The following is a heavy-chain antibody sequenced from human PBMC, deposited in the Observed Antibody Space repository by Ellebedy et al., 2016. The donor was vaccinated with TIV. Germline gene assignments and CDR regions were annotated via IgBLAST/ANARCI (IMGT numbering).Heavy chain of an antibody. V-gene: IGHV3-48*04. CDR2: INTSSTTT. CDR3: ARVGRSPHNWSFDY. Sequence: GESLKISCAASGFTFSTYVMNWVRQAPGKGLEWIAYINTSSTTTHYTDSVKGRFTISRDDAETTTFLQMNSLRAEDTALYFCARVGRSPHNWSFDYWGQGTLVTVSS. D-gene: IGHD5-24*01. CDR1: GFTFSTYV. J-gene: IGHJ4*02.